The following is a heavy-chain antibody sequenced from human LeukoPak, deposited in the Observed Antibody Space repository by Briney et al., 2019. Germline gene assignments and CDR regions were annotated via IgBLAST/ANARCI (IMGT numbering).Heavy chain of an antibody. Sequence: GGSLRLSCAASGFTFSSYSMNWVRQAPGKGLEWVSSISSSSSYIYYADSVKGRFTISRDNAKNSLYLQMNSLRAVDTAVYYCARGGDGYNGMFLDYWGQGTLVTVSS. CDR1: GFTFSSYS. CDR2: ISSSSSYI. CDR3: ARGGDGYNGMFLDY. D-gene: IGHD5-24*01. V-gene: IGHV3-21*01. J-gene: IGHJ4*02.